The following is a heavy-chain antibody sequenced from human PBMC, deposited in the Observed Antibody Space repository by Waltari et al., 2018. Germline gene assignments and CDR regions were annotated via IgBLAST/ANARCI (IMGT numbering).Heavy chain of an antibody. Sequence: QVQLVQSGAEVKKPGASVKVSCKVSGYTLTELSMHWVRQAPGKGLEWMGGLDPEDGETIYEQKFQGRGTMTEDTSTDTAYMELSSLRSEDTAVYYCATDSTQHQDYYDSSGYYDYWGQGTLVTVSS. D-gene: IGHD3-22*01. CDR3: ATDSTQHQDYYDSSGYYDY. CDR2: LDPEDGET. J-gene: IGHJ4*02. CDR1: GYTLTELS. V-gene: IGHV1-24*01.